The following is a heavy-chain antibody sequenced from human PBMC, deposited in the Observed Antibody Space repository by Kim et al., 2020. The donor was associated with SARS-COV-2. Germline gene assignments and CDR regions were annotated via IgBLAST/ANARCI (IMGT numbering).Heavy chain of an antibody. V-gene: IGHV3-23*01. CDR3: AKVYGTGYYDYGMDV. CDR1: GFTFASYA. J-gene: IGHJ6*02. Sequence: GGSLRLSCAASGFTFASYAMNWVRQAPGKGLEWVSGIGGGGGTTYYADSAKGRFTISRDNSKNTLYLQMNSLRAEDTAVYYCAKVYGTGYYDYGMDVWGQGTTVTVSS. D-gene: IGHD3-3*01. CDR2: IGGGGGTT.